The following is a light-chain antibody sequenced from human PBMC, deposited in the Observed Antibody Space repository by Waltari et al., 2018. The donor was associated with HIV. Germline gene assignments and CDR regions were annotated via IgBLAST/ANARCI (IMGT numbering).Light chain of an antibody. CDR1: QSVSSSY. V-gene: IGKV3-20*01. CDR2: GAS. CDR3: QQYGGSPGFT. J-gene: IGKJ3*01. Sequence: EIVLTQSPGTLSLSPGERATLSCRASQSVSSSYLAWYQQKPGQAPRLLIYGASSRATGIPDRFSGSGSGTDFTLTISRLEPEDFAVYYCQQYGGSPGFTFGPGTKVGIK.